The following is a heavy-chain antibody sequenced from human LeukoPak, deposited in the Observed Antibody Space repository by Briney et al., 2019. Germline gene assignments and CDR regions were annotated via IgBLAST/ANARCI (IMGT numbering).Heavy chain of an antibody. CDR1: GYTLTELS. Sequence: ASVKVSCKVSGYTLTELSMHWVRQAPGKGLEWMGGFDPEDGETIYAQKFQGRVTMTEDTSTDTAYMELSSLRSEDTAVYYCATRGVAAADYYYYYYMDVWGKGTTVIVSS. D-gene: IGHD6-13*01. V-gene: IGHV1-24*01. CDR3: ATRGVAAADYYYYYYMDV. CDR2: FDPEDGET. J-gene: IGHJ6*03.